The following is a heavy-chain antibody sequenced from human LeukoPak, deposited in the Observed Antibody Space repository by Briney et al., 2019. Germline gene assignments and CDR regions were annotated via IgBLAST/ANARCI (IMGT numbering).Heavy chain of an antibody. D-gene: IGHD3-16*01. CDR2: INGDGGST. V-gene: IGHV3-74*01. CDR3: VRGGVDY. J-gene: IGHJ4*02. CDR1: GFTFSSYW. Sequence: PGGSLRLSFVASGFTFSSYWIHWVRQAPGKGLVWVSRINGDGGSTDYADSVKGRFTISRDNAKNTLYLQMNSLRAEDTAVYYCVRGGVDYWGQGTLVTVSS.